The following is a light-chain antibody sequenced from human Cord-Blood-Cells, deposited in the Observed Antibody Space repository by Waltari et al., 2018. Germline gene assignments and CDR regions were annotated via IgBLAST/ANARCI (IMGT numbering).Light chain of an antibody. CDR1: QSVLYSSNNKNY. CDR2: WAS. J-gene: IGKJ1*01. CDR3: QQYYSTRT. Sequence: DIVMTQSPDSLAVSLGERATINCKSSQSVLYSSNNKNYLAWYQQKPGQPPKLLIYWASTRESGVPDRLSGSESGTDFTLTISSLQAEDVAVYYCQQYYSTRTFGQGTKVEIK. V-gene: IGKV4-1*01.